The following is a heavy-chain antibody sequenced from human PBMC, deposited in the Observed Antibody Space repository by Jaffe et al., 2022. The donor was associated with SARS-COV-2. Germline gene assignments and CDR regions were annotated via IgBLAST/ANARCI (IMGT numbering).Heavy chain of an antibody. CDR3: AKDTSDYGDYDPGLFDY. CDR1: GFTFSNYA. J-gene: IGHJ4*02. Sequence: EVQLLESGGGLVQPGGSLRLSCAASGFTFSNYAMSWVRQAPGKGLEWVSAIGGRSGSAYYADSVKGRFTISRDNSKNTLFLQMSRLGAGDTAVYYCAKDTSDYGDYDPGLFDYWGQGTLVTVSS. D-gene: IGHD4-17*01. CDR2: IGGRSGSA. V-gene: IGHV3-23*01.